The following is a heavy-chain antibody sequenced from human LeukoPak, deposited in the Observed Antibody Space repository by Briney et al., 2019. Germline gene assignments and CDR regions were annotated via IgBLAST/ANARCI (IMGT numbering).Heavy chain of an antibody. Sequence: GGSLRLSCAASGFPFSSYAMHWVRQAPGKGLEWVAVISYDGSNKYYADSVKGRFTISRDNSKNTLYLQMNSLRAEDTAVYYCARGQGPDYWGQGTLVTVSS. V-gene: IGHV3-30*04. J-gene: IGHJ4*02. CDR2: ISYDGSNK. CDR1: GFPFSSYA. CDR3: ARGQGPDY.